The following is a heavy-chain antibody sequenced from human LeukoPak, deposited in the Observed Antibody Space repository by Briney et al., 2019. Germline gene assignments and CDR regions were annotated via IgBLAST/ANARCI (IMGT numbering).Heavy chain of an antibody. Sequence: NPSETLSLTCTVSGYSISSGYYWGWIRQPPGKGLESIGSIYHSGSTYYNPSLKSRVTISVDTSKNQFSLKLSSVTAADTAVYYCARDDLVVITFGAFDIWGQGTMVTVSS. CDR2: IYHSGST. CDR1: GYSISSGYY. CDR3: ARDDLVVITFGAFDI. D-gene: IGHD3-22*01. V-gene: IGHV4-38-2*02. J-gene: IGHJ3*02.